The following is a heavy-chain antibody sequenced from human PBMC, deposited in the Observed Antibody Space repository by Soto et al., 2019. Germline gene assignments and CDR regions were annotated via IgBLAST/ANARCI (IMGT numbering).Heavy chain of an antibody. D-gene: IGHD7-27*01. CDR3: ARDLTSGDY. V-gene: IGHV1-46*01. CDR1: GYIFTNYY. J-gene: IGHJ4*02. CDR2: INPNGGST. Sequence: QVQLVQSGAEVKNPGASVKLSCKASGYIFTNYYIHWVRQAPGQGLEWMAIINPNGGSTNYAQEFQGRVTLARYTFTYPVYMELSSLRSEDTAIYYCARDLTSGDYWGQGTLVTVSS.